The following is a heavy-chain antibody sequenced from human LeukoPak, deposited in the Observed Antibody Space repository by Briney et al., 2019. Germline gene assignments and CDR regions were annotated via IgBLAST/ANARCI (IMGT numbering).Heavy chain of an antibody. CDR2: ISGSGGST. V-gene: IGHV3-23*01. J-gene: IGHJ4*02. CDR3: AKDPLTMVRGVMHNPFDY. D-gene: IGHD3-10*01. CDR1: GFTFSSYA. Sequence: GGSLRLSCAASGFTFSSYAMSWARQAPGKGLEWVSAISGSGGSTYYADSVKGRFTISRDNSKNTLYLQMNSMRAEDTAVYYCAKDPLTMVRGVMHNPFDYWGQGTLVTVSS.